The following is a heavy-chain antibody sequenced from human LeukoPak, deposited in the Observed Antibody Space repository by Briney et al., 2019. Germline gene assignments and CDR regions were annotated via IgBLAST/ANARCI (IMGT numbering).Heavy chain of an antibody. CDR3: ARDRLGDFDY. CDR2: ISSTSSYI. Sequence: NPGGSLKLSCAASGFTFCSYSMNWVRQAPGKGLEWVSSISSTSSYIYYADSVKGRFTISRDNAKNSLYLQMNSLRAEDTAVYYCARDRLGDFDYWGQGTLVTVSS. V-gene: IGHV3-21*01. D-gene: IGHD3-10*01. CDR1: GFTFCSYS. J-gene: IGHJ4*02.